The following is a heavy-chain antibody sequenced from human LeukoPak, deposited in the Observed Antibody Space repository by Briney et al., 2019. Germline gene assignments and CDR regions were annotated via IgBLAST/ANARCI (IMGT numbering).Heavy chain of an antibody. CDR3: AKGNLGYCSGGSCRYYYYYGMDV. CDR1: GFTFSSYG. J-gene: IGHJ6*02. D-gene: IGHD2-15*01. CDR2: IRYDGSNK. Sequence: GGSLRLSCAASGFTFSSYGMHWVRQAPGKGLEWVAFIRYDGSNKYYADSVKGRFTISRDNSKNTLYPQMNSLRAEDTAVYYCAKGNLGYCSGGSCRYYYYYGMDVWGQGTTVTVSS. V-gene: IGHV3-30*02.